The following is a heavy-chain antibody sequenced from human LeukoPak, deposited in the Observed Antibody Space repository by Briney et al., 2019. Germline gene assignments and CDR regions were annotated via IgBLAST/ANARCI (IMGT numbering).Heavy chain of an antibody. V-gene: IGHV1-2*02. D-gene: IGHD3-22*01. CDR2: INPNSGGT. Sequence: ASLKVSCKASGYTFTDYYMHWVRQAPGQGLEWLGWINPNSGGTNYAQKFQGRVTMTRDTSISTAYMELSRLRSDDTAVYYCAREYYDSSAYNQEAIDYWGQGTLVTVSS. J-gene: IGHJ4*02. CDR3: AREYYDSSAYNQEAIDY. CDR1: GYTFTDYY.